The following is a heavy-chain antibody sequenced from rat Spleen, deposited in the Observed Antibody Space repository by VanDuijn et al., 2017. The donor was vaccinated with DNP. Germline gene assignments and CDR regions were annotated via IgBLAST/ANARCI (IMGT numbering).Heavy chain of an antibody. CDR3: AKVANWESPFDY. D-gene: IGHD5-1*01. V-gene: IGHV5-58*01. Sequence: EVQLVETGGGLVQPGRSLKLSCIASGFTFSSCWMYWFRQPPGKGLEWVSSISTDGGISYYSESVKGRFTISRDNAVDTVYLQMNSLRSADTATYFCAKVANWESPFDYWGQGVMVTVSS. CDR1: GFTFSSCW. CDR2: ISTDGGIS. J-gene: IGHJ2*01.